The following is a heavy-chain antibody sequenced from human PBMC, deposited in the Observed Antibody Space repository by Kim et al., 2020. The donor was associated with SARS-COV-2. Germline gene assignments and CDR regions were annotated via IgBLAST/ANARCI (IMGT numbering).Heavy chain of an antibody. J-gene: IGHJ4*02. V-gene: IGHV3-23*01. D-gene: IGHD6-19*01. CDR3: VAVSNAWYVY. CDR2: ITNGGGTT. Sequence: GGSLRLSCAASGLTFSSYPMAWVRQAPGKGLEWVSSITNGGGTTTYADSVKGRFSISRDNSKDTLYLQMNSLRVEDTALYYCVAVSNAWYVYWGQGTLVTVSS. CDR1: GLTFSSYP.